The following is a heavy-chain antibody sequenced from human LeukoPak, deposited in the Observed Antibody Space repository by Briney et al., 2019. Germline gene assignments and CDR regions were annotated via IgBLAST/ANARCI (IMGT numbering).Heavy chain of an antibody. CDR3: ARAYLGYRSSADLDY. CDR2: INPNSGGT. V-gene: IGHV1-2*02. Sequence: ASVKVSFKASGYAFTGYYMRWVRQAPGQGLEWMGGINPNSGGTNYAQKFQGRVTMTRDTSISTAYMELSRLRSDDTAVYYCARAYLGYRSSADLDYWGQGTLVTVSS. D-gene: IGHD6-6*01. J-gene: IGHJ4*02. CDR1: GYAFTGYY.